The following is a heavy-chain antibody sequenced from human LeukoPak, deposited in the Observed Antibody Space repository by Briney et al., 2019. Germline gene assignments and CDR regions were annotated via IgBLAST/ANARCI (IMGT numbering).Heavy chain of an antibody. V-gene: IGHV3-23*01. CDR3: AKVDDSSGYYYLVGAFDI. D-gene: IGHD3-22*01. CDR2: ISGSGGST. J-gene: IGHJ3*02. CDR1: GFTFSSYA. Sequence: GGSLRLSCAASGFTFSSYAMSWVRQAPGKGLEWVSAISGSGGSTYYADSVKGRFTIYRDNSKNTLYLQMNSLRAEDTAVYYCAKVDDSSGYYYLVGAFDIWGQGTMVTVSS.